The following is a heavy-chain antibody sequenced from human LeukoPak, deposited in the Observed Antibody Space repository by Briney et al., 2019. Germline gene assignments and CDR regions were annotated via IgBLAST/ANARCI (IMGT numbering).Heavy chain of an antibody. J-gene: IGHJ4*02. V-gene: IGHV1-2*02. Sequence: GASVKVSCKASEYTFIGHYMHWVRQAPGQGLEWMGGINPNSGATNYAQEFQGRVTMNRDTSISTAYMELSSLRSDDTAVYYCATSSAGIQLNFFDYWGQGTLVTVSS. CDR1: EYTFIGHY. CDR3: ATSSAGIQLNFFDY. D-gene: IGHD1-1*01. CDR2: INPNSGAT.